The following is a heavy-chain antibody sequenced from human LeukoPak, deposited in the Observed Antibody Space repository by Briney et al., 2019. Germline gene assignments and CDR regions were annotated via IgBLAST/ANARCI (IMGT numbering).Heavy chain of an antibody. CDR2: IKKDGGEE. V-gene: IGHV3-7*03. J-gene: IGHJ4*02. D-gene: IGHD3-10*01. Sequence: GGSLRLSCVASRFTFSNYWMTWVRQAPGKGLERVANIKKDGGEEYYMESVKGRFTISRDNSKNTLYLQMNSLRAEDTAVYYCAKSRGSGLFDYWGQGTLITVAS. CDR3: AKSRGSGLFDY. CDR1: RFTFSNYW.